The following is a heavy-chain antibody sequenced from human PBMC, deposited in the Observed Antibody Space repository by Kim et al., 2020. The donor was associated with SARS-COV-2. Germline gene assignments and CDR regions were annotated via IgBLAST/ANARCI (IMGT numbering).Heavy chain of an antibody. J-gene: IGHJ4*02. CDR1: GFTFSNAW. Sequence: GGSLRLSCAASGFTFSNAWMSWVRQAPGKGLEWVGRIKSKTDGGTTDYAAPVKGRFTISRDDSKNTLYMQMDSLKTEDTAVYYCTTDFPPCGGVITGLLADYWGQGTLVTVSS. CDR2: IKSKTDGGTT. CDR3: TTDFPPCGGVITGLLADY. V-gene: IGHV3-15*01. D-gene: IGHD3-3*01.